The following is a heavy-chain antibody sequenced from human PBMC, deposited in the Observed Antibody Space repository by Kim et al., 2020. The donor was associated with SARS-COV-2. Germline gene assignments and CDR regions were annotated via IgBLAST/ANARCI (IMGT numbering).Heavy chain of an antibody. D-gene: IGHD1-26*01. CDR3: ANGRWFDP. CDR2: ITHSSTYI. J-gene: IGHJ5*02. Sequence: GGSLRLSCVASGFTFSSYSMNWVRQAPGKGLEWVASITHSSTYIYYADSVKGRFIISRDNAKNSLYLQMNSLRVEDTAVYYCANGRWFDPWGQGTLVTVSP. CDR1: GFTFSSYS. V-gene: IGHV3-21*01.